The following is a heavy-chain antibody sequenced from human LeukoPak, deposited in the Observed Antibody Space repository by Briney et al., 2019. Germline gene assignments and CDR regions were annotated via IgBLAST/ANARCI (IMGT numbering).Heavy chain of an antibody. CDR1: GFTFSSYG. Sequence: PGGSLRLSCAASGFTFSSYGLHWVRQAPAKGLAWVAFIRYDGSNKYYADSVKGRFTISRYNSKNTLYLQMNSLRAEDTAVYYCAKDAVAGNRYFDDWGQGTLVTVSS. CDR2: IRYDGSNK. J-gene: IGHJ4*02. V-gene: IGHV3-30*02. CDR3: AKDAVAGNRYFDD. D-gene: IGHD6-19*01.